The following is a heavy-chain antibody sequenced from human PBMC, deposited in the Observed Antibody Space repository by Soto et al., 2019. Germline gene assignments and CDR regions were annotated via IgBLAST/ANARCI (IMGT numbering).Heavy chain of an antibody. V-gene: IGHV1-24*01. Sequence: ASVKVSCKVSGYTLTELSMHWVRQAPGKGLEWMGGFDPEDGETIYAQKFQGRVTMTEDTSTDTAYMELSSLRSEDTAVYYCATVTVRYFDWLSRDYYGMDIWGQGTTVTSP. D-gene: IGHD3-9*01. CDR3: ATVTVRYFDWLSRDYYGMDI. CDR2: FDPEDGET. J-gene: IGHJ6*02. CDR1: GYTLTELS.